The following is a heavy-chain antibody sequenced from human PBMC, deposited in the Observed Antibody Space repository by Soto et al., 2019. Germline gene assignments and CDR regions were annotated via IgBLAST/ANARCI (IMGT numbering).Heavy chain of an antibody. V-gene: IGHV3-30-3*01. CDR1: GFTFSSYA. J-gene: IGHJ6*02. CDR2: ISYDGSNK. CDR3: ARDSTYCSSTSCYTYYYYGMDV. D-gene: IGHD2-2*02. Sequence: QVQLVESGGGVVQPGRSLRLSCAASGFTFSSYAMHWVRQAPGKGLEWVAVISYDGSNKYYADSVKGRFTISRDNSKNTLYLQMNSLRAEDTAVYYCARDSTYCSSTSCYTYYYYGMDVWGQGTTVTVSS.